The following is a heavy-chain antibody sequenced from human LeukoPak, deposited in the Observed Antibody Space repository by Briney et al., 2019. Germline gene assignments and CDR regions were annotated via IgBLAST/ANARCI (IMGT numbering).Heavy chain of an antibody. CDR1: GGSFSGYY. J-gene: IGHJ6*03. D-gene: IGHD1-14*01. V-gene: IGHV4-34*01. CDR3: ARASITYYYYYYMGV. CDR2: INHSGST. Sequence: KSSETLSLTCAVYGGSFSGYYWSWIRQPPGKGLEWIGEINHSGSTNYNPSLKSRVTISVDTSKNQFSLKLSSVTAADTAVYYCARASITYYYYYYMGVWGKGTTVTVSS.